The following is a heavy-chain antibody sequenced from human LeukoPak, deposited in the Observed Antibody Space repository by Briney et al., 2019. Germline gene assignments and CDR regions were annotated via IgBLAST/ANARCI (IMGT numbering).Heavy chain of an antibody. CDR3: AKGYGDFAY. D-gene: IGHD4-17*01. V-gene: IGHV1-46*01. CDR1: GCPFTSYY. J-gene: IGHJ4*02. Sequence: ASVKVSSKASGCPFTSYYMHWVGQAPGQGLEWMGIINPSGGSTTYAQKFQGRVTMTRDTSTSTVYMEVSSLRSEDTAVYYFAKGYGDFAYWGQGTLVTVSS. CDR2: INPSGGST.